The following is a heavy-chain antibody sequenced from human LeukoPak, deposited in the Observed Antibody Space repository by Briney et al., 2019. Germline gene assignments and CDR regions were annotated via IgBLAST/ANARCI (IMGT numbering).Heavy chain of an antibody. Sequence: GASVRVSSTASVYTFTIYGISWVRQAPGQGLEWMGWISAYNGNTNYAQKLQGRVTMTTDTSTSTAYMELRSLRSDDTAVYYCARDSELPDFWSGYYRSHNWFDPWGQGTLVTVSS. CDR1: VYTFTIYG. CDR2: ISAYNGNT. D-gene: IGHD3-3*01. J-gene: IGHJ5*02. V-gene: IGHV1-18*01. CDR3: ARDSELPDFWSGYYRSHNWFDP.